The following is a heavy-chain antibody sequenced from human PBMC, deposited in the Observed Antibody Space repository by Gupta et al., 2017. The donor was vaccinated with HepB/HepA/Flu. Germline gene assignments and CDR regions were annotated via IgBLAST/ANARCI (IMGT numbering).Heavy chain of an antibody. D-gene: IGHD4-17*01. J-gene: IGHJ4*02. CDR1: GFTFSSYG. Sequence: QVQLVESGGGVVQPGRSLRLSCAASGFTFSSYGMHWVRQAPGKGLEWVAVISYDGSNKYYADSVKGRFTISRDNSKNTLYLQMNSLRAEDTAVYYCAKDTSGDYVFDYWGQGTLVTVSS. V-gene: IGHV3-30*18. CDR2: ISYDGSNK. CDR3: AKDTSGDYVFDY.